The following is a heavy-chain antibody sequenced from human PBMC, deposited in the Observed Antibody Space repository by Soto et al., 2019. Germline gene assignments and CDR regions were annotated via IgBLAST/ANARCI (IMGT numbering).Heavy chain of an antibody. CDR3: ARDLETKVNCSGGSCKWYYYYYGMDV. D-gene: IGHD2-15*01. Sequence: GGSLRLSCAASGFTFSSYAMSWVRQAPGKGLEWVAVISYDGSNKYYADSVKGRFTISRDNSKNTLYLQMNSLRAEDTAVYYCARDLETKVNCSGGSCKWYYYYYGMDVWGQGTTVTV. J-gene: IGHJ6*02. CDR2: ISYDGSNK. CDR1: GFTFSSYA. V-gene: IGHV3-30-3*01.